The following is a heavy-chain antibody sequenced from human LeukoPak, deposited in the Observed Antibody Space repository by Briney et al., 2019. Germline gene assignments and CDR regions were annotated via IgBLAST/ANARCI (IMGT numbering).Heavy chain of an antibody. CDR1: GFTVSSNY. CDR2: IYSGGST. CDR3: ARGGVGIQYYFDY. Sequence: GGSLRLSCAASGFTVSSNYMSWVRQAPGKGLEWVSVIYSGGSTYYADSAKGRFTISRDNSKNTLYLQMNSLRAEDTAVYYCARGGVGIQYYFDYWGQGTLVTVSS. V-gene: IGHV3-66*01. J-gene: IGHJ4*02.